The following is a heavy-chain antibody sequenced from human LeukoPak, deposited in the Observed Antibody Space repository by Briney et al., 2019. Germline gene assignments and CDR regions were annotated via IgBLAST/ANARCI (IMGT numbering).Heavy chain of an antibody. J-gene: IGHJ5*02. CDR3: ARDHLANLASRLFDP. V-gene: IGHV4-38-2*02. CDR2: VHHSGRT. Sequence: PSETLSLTCTVSGYSISSDYYWGWIRQPPGKGLEWIGSVHHSGRTYYNPFLKSRVTISVDTSKNQFSLKLNSVTAADTAVYYCARDHLANLASRLFDPWGQGSLVTVSS. D-gene: IGHD3-3*01. CDR1: GYSISSDYY.